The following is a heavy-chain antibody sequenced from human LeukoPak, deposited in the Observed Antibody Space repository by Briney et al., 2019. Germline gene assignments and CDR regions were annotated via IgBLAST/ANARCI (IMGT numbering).Heavy chain of an antibody. D-gene: IGHD1-26*01. V-gene: IGHV3-48*04. CDR2: ISSGSSSV. CDR1: GFTFSAYT. J-gene: IGHJ4*02. Sequence: GGSLRLSCSASGFTFSAYTMNWVRQAPGQGLEWVSYISSGSSSVYYADSVKGRFTISRDNAKNSLYLQMNSLRAEDTAVYYCAREGGSYDFDYWGQGTLVTVSS. CDR3: AREGGSYDFDY.